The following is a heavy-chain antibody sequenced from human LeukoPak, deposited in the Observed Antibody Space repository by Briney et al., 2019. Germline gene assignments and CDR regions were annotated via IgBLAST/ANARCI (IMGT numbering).Heavy chain of an antibody. D-gene: IGHD3-22*01. V-gene: IGHV4-59*08. CDR2: IYYSGST. CDR1: GGSISSYY. CDR3: ARHSLYSSGFDY. Sequence: PSETLSLTCTVPGGSISSYYWSWIRQPPGKGLEWIGYIYYSGSTNYNPSLKSRVTISVDTSKNQFSLKLSSVTAADTAVYYCARHSLYSSGFDYWGQGTLVTVSS. J-gene: IGHJ4*02.